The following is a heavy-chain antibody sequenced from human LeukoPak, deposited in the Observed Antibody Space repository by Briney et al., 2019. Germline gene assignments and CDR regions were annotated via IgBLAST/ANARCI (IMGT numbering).Heavy chain of an antibody. J-gene: IGHJ6*02. D-gene: IGHD1-26*01. V-gene: IGHV4-4*07. CDR3: ARNRGSHRYYYGLDV. Sequence: PPETLSLTCTVSGGSISSYHWSWIRQAAGKGLEWIGRIYTNETTNSNPSLKSRVTMSIDTSKNQFSLRLRSVTAADTAVYFCARNRGSHRYYYGLDVWGQGTTATVYS. CDR2: IYTNETT. CDR1: GGSISSYH.